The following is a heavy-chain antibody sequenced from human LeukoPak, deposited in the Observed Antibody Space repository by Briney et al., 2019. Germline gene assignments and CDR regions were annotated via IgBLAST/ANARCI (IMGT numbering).Heavy chain of an antibody. D-gene: IGHD3-10*01. J-gene: IGHJ4*02. CDR3: AKDSFRGVISTHDY. CDR1: GFTFSSYG. CDR2: ISGSGGST. Sequence: GGTLRLSCAASGFTFSSYGMSWVRKAPGKGLEWVSAISGSGGSTYYADSVKGRFTISRDNSKNTLYLQMNSLRAEDTAVYYCAKDSFRGVISTHDYWGQGTLVTVSS. V-gene: IGHV3-23*01.